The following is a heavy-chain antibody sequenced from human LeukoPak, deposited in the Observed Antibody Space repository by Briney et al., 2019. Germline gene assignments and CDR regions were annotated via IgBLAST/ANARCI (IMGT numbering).Heavy chain of an antibody. CDR2: ISSSGSFM. D-gene: IGHD3-10*01. CDR3: ARDMVRGVVGPDY. J-gene: IGHJ4*02. Sequence: PGGSLRLSCAASGFTFNSYTMNWVRQAPGKGLEWVSSISSSGSFMYYADSVKGRFTISRDNAKSSLYLQTNSLRDEDTAVYYCARDMVRGVVGPDYWGQGTLVTVSS. CDR1: GFTFNSYT. V-gene: IGHV3-21*01.